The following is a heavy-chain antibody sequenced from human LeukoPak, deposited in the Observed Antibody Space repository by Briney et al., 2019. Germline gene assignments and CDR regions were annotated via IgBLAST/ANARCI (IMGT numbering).Heavy chain of an antibody. V-gene: IGHV4-34*01. CDR1: GGSFSGYY. D-gene: IGHD2-2*01. Sequence: PSETLSLTCAVYGGSFSGYYWSWIRQPPGKGLEWIGEINHSGSTNYNPSLKSRVTISVDTSKNQFSLKLSSVTAADTAVYYCARGRGGFRYCSSTSCTAYYYYMDVWGKGTTVTVSS. CDR3: ARGRGGFRYCSSTSCTAYYYYMDV. J-gene: IGHJ6*03. CDR2: INHSGST.